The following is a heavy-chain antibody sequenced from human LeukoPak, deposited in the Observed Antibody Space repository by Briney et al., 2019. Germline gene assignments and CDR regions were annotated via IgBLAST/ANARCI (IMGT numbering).Heavy chain of an antibody. D-gene: IGHD4-17*01. Sequence: GGSLRLSCAASGFTFSSYAMSWVRQAPGKGLEWVSGITGSGGSTYSADSVKGRFTISRDNSKNTLYLQMNSLRAEDTAVYYCAKDYGDFEGLVDYWGQGTLVTVPS. CDR3: AKDYGDFEGLVDY. CDR2: ITGSGGST. J-gene: IGHJ4*02. CDR1: GFTFSSYA. V-gene: IGHV3-23*01.